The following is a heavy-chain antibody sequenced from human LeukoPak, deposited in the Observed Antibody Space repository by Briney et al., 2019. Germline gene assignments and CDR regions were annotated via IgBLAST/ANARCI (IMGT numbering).Heavy chain of an antibody. D-gene: IGHD3-22*01. CDR1: GGSISSGGYS. V-gene: IGHV4-30-2*01. CDR3: ARDGGYYDSSGSADWYFDL. CDR2: IYHSGST. J-gene: IGHJ2*01. Sequence: SETLSLTCAVSGGSISSGGYSWSWIRQPPGKGLESRGYIYHSGSTYYNPSHKSRVTISVDRSKNQLSLKLSSVTAADTAVYYCARDGGYYDSSGSADWYFDLWGRGTLVTVSS.